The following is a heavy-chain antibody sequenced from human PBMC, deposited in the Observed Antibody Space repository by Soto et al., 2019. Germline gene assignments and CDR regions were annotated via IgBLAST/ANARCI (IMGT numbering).Heavy chain of an antibody. J-gene: IGHJ4*02. CDR1: GGTFSSYA. V-gene: IGHV1-69*13. CDR3: ARAPLRAAAGYSSSWYFDY. Sequence: SVKVSCKASGGTFSSYAISWLRQAPGQGLEWMGGIIPIFGTANYAQKFQGRVTITADESTSTAYMELSSLRSEDTAVYYCARAPLRAAAGYSSSWYFDYWGQGTLVTVSS. D-gene: IGHD6-13*01. CDR2: IIPIFGTA.